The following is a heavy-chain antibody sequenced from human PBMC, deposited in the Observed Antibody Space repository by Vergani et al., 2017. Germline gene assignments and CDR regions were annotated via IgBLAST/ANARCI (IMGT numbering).Heavy chain of an antibody. CDR1: GGSISSGDHC. V-gene: IGHV4-31*11. J-gene: IGHJ5*02. CDR2: IFYSGTT. D-gene: IGHD2-21*01. CDR3: ARGALWWLRQIDA. Sequence: QVQLQDSGPGVVKPSQTLSLTCAVSGGSISSGDHCWTWIRQRPGKGLEWIGYIFYSGTTYDNPSLRSPLTISVDTSQNQFSLKLRSVTAADTAVYYCARGALWWLRQIDAWGQGTLVTVSS.